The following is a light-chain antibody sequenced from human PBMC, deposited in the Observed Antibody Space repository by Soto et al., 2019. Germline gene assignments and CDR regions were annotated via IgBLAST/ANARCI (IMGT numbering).Light chain of an antibody. CDR3: QQRSDWPPWT. Sequence: EIVLTQSPATLSLSPGERATLSCRASQNVDNYVTWYQQKPGQAPRVLLYDASNRATGVPARFSGSGSGTDFTLTISSLEPEDSAVYYCQQRSDWPPWTFGKGTKLEIK. V-gene: IGKV3-11*01. CDR1: QNVDNY. J-gene: IGKJ1*01. CDR2: DAS.